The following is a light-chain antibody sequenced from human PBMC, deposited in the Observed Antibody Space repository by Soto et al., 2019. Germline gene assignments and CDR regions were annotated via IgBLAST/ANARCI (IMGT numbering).Light chain of an antibody. CDR1: ESISSW. CDR3: QQYNSQWT. CDR2: KAS. Sequence: SQMTQPPSTLSASVADRFTITFRSSESISSWLAWYQKTPGRAPKLLIYKASSLESGVPSRFSGSGSGTEFTLTISILQHDDSANYYRQQYNSQWTFGQGTKVDIK. V-gene: IGKV1-5*03. J-gene: IGKJ1*01.